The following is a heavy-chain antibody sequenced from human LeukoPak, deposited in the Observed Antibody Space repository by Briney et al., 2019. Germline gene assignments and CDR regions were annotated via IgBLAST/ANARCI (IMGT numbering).Heavy chain of an antibody. CDR1: GFTFSSYA. D-gene: IGHD6-6*01. Sequence: GGSLRLSCAASGFTFSSYAMAWVRQAPGKGLEWVSTISDSGGSTSYADSVKGRFTISRDNSKNSLYLQMNSLRAEDTAVYYCARTAARDAFDIWGQGTMVTVSS. J-gene: IGHJ3*02. V-gene: IGHV3-23*01. CDR3: ARTAARDAFDI. CDR2: ISDSGGST.